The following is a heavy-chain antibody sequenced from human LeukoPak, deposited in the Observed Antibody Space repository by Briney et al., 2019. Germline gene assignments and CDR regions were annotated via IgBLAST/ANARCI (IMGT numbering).Heavy chain of an antibody. CDR3: AVAYFYGSGDAFDI. Sequence: GGSLRLSCAASGFTFRSYSMNWVRQAPGKGLEWVSSINSDSNYIYYADSVQGRFTISRDNAKNSLYLQMNSLRAEDTAVYYCAVAYFYGSGDAFDIWGQGTKVTVSS. V-gene: IGHV3-21*01. CDR1: GFTFRSYS. CDR2: INSDSNYI. J-gene: IGHJ3*02. D-gene: IGHD3-10*01.